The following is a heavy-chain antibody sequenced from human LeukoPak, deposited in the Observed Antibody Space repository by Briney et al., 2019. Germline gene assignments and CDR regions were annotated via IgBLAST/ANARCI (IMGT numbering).Heavy chain of an antibody. J-gene: IGHJ5*02. CDR2: ISAGGNT. CDR3: AKGSAYYPS. V-gene: IGHV3-23*01. CDR1: GFTFSSSA. Sequence: GGSLRLSCAASGFTFSSSAMTWVRQAPGMGLQWVSFISAGGNTYYTDSVKGRFTISRDNSNNTLSLQMNSLTAEDTAVYYCAKGSAYYPSWGQGTLVTVSS. D-gene: IGHD3-3*01.